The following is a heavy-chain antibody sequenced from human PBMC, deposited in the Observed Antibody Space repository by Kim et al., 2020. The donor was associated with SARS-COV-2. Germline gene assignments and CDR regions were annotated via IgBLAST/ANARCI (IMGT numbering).Heavy chain of an antibody. D-gene: IGHD3-10*01. CDR1: GGSISSYY. CDR2: IYYSGST. Sequence: SETLSLTCTVSGGSISSYYWSWIRQPPGKGLEWIGYIYYSGSTNYNPSLKSRVTISVDTSKNQFSLKLSSVTAADTAVYYCARGPNASMVQGVIIDNYY. V-gene: IGHV4-59*01. CDR3: ARGPNASMVQGVIIDNYY. J-gene: IGHJ6*01.